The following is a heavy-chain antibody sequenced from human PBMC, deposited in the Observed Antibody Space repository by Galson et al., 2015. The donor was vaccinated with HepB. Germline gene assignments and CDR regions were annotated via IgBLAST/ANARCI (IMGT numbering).Heavy chain of an antibody. J-gene: IGHJ4*02. CDR1: GGSFSGYY. CDR3: ARVQLSGTVSDY. D-gene: IGHD4-11*01. V-gene: IGHV4-34*01. Sequence: ETLSLTCAVYGGSFSGYYWSWIRQPPGKGLEWIGEINHSGSTNYNPSLKSRVTISVDTSKNQFSLKLSSVTAADTAVYYCARVQLSGTVSDYWGQGTLVTVSS. CDR2: INHSGST.